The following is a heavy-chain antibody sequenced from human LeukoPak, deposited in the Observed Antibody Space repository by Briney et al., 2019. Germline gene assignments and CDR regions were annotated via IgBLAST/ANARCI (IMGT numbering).Heavy chain of an antibody. D-gene: IGHD3-10*01. CDR3: AKVFEVRGARRPKDY. J-gene: IGHJ4*02. CDR1: GFTFSDYG. V-gene: IGHV3-30*18. CDR2: ISYDGGNK. Sequence: PGGSLRLSCAASGFTFSDYGMHWVRQAQGKGLEWVALISYDGGNKFYADSVRDRFTISRDNSKNTLFLQMNSLRIEDTAVYYCAKVFEVRGARRPKDYWGQGTLVIVSS.